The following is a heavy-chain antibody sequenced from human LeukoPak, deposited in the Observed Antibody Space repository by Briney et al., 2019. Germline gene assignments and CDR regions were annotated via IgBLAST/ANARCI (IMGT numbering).Heavy chain of an antibody. V-gene: IGHV1-3*01. Sequence: ASVTVSCTASGHTFTTFAIHWVRQAPGQSLEWMGWINAGNGNTIYSQKFQGRVTITRDTSASTAYMELSSLRSEDTAVYYCVRVYSSSRGNYFDYWGQGTLVTVSS. CDR2: INAGNGNT. CDR3: VRVYSSSRGNYFDY. D-gene: IGHD6-13*01. J-gene: IGHJ4*02. CDR1: GHTFTTFA.